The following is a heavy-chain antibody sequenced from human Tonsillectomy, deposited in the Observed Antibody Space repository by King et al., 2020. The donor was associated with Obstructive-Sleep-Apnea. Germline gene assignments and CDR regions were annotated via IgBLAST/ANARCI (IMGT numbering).Heavy chain of an antibody. CDR1: GGSISSSSYY. J-gene: IGHJ2*01. CDR3: ARGGVYDWLSPTRNWYFDL. Sequence: QLQESGPGLVKPSETLSLTCTVSGGSISSSSYYWGWIRQPPGKGLEWIGSIYHSGSTYYNPFLKSRLSMSVDTSKNQFSLKLSSVTAADTAVYYCARGGVYDWLSPTRNWYFDLWGRGTLVSVSS. D-gene: IGHD3-9*01. V-gene: IGHV4-39*07. CDR2: IYHSGST.